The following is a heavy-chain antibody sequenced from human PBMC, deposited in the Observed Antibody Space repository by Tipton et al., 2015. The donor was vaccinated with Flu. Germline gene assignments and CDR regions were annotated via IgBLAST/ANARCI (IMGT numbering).Heavy chain of an antibody. D-gene: IGHD3-22*01. J-gene: IGHJ4*02. V-gene: IGHV4-34*01. CDR1: GGSFSGYY. CDR2: INHSGST. CDR3: ARVSPRRVTAIVVVMLLEGYFDY. Sequence: TLSLTCSVSGGSFSGYYWTWIRQPPGKGLEWIGEINHSGSTHYRSSLKSRVTMSVDASKNQFSLHLSSVTAADTAVYYCARVSPRRVTAIVVVMLLEGYFDYWGQGTLVSVSS.